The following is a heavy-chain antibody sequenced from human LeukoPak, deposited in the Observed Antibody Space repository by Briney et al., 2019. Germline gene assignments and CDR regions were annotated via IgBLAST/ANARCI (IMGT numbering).Heavy chain of an antibody. Sequence: GGSLRLSCAASGYTFSSYAMSWVRQAPGKGLEWVSAISGSGGSTYYADSVKGRFTISRDNSKNTLYLQMNSLRAEDTAVYYCAKANYDILTGYPYWGQGTLVTVSS. CDR3: AKANYDILTGYPY. D-gene: IGHD3-9*01. V-gene: IGHV3-23*01. J-gene: IGHJ4*02. CDR1: GYTFSSYA. CDR2: ISGSGGST.